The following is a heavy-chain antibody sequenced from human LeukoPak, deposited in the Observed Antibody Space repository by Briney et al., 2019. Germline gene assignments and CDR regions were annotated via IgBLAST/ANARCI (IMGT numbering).Heavy chain of an antibody. Sequence: AGGSLRPSCTASGFASDEHGMSWVRQAPGKGLEWVGRIKSRGDGETTDYIAPVKGRFTMSRDDSKATLYLQMNFLLVEDTAVYFCTTDLGLTMIRGVIVNWGQGALVTVSS. CDR2: IKSRGDGETT. CDR3: TTDLGLTMIRGVIVN. CDR1: GFASDEHG. D-gene: IGHD3-10*01. J-gene: IGHJ4*02. V-gene: IGHV3-15*01.